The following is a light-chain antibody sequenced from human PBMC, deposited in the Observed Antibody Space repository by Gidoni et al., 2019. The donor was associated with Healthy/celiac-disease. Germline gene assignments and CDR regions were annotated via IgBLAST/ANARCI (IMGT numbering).Light chain of an antibody. Sequence: IQMTQSPSSLSASVGDRVTITCQASQDISHYLNWYQQKPGKAPKLLIYDASNLETGVPSRFSGSGSGTDFTFTISSLQPEDIATYYCQQYDNLPPFTFGPGTKVDIK. V-gene: IGKV1-33*01. J-gene: IGKJ3*01. CDR3: QQYDNLPPFT. CDR1: QDISHY. CDR2: DAS.